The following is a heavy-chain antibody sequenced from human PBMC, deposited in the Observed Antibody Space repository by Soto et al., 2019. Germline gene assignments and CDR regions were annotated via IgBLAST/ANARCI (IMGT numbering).Heavy chain of an antibody. Sequence: EVQLLESGGGLVQPGGSLRLSCAASGFTFGTYAMKWLRQAPGRGLECVSFISGSGRTTYYAESVKGRFTVSRDNSKSTMYLQMNSLSAEDTARYYCAKFRGPSYSYYYMDVWGKGTTVTVSS. CDR1: GFTFGTYA. D-gene: IGHD3-16*01. CDR2: ISGSGRTT. CDR3: AKFRGPSYSYYYMDV. V-gene: IGHV3-23*01. J-gene: IGHJ6*03.